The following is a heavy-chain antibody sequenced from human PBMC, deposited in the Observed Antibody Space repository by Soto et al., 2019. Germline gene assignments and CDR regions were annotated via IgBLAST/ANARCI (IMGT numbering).Heavy chain of an antibody. CDR2: INHDGSEQ. D-gene: IGHD2-15*01. Sequence: EVQLVESGGDLVQPGGSLRLSCAVSGFSFRNYWMSWVRQAPGKGLEWVANINHDGSEQNFVDSVKGRFTISRDNGKNSLFLQMNSLRAEDTAVYYCARDIGYSSFDYWGQGTLVTVSS. CDR1: GFSFRNYW. J-gene: IGHJ4*02. CDR3: ARDIGYSSFDY. V-gene: IGHV3-7*01.